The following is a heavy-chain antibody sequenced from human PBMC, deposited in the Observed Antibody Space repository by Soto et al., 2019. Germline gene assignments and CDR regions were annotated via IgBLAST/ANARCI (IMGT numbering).Heavy chain of an antibody. CDR3: ASSIAARRVLYDYYMDV. Sequence: QVQLVQSGAEVKKPGASVKVSCKASGYTFTSYGISWVRQAPGQGLEWMGWISAYNGNTNYAQQLQGRVTMTTDTSTSTAYMELRSLRSDDTAVYYCASSIAARRVLYDYYMDVWGKGTTVTVSS. CDR2: ISAYNGNT. J-gene: IGHJ6*03. CDR1: GYTFTSYG. V-gene: IGHV1-18*01. D-gene: IGHD6-6*01.